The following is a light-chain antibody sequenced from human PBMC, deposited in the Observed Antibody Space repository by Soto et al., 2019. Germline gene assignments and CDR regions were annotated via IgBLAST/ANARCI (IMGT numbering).Light chain of an antibody. V-gene: IGKV3-15*01. CDR3: QQYNNWPLT. Sequence: EIVMTQSPXTLSVSPGXRATLSCXASQSVSXNLAWYQQKPGQAPRLLIYGASTRATGIPARFSGSGSGTEFTLTISSLQSEDFAVYYCQQYNNWPLTFGGGTKVEIK. CDR2: GAS. J-gene: IGKJ4*01. CDR1: QSVSXN.